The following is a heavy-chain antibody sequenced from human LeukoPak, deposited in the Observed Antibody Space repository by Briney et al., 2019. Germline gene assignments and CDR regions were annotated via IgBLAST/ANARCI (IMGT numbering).Heavy chain of an antibody. CDR2: ITSSSTYI. Sequence: GGSLRLSCAASGFTFSRFSMNWVRQAPGKGLEWVSSITSSSTYIYYADSVKGRFTISRDNAKNSLYLQMNSLRDEDTAVYYCGRGGVNNTWGVYKDFGGQGTLVTVSS. J-gene: IGHJ4*02. CDR3: GRGGVNNTWGVYKDF. CDR1: GFTFSRFS. D-gene: IGHD2/OR15-2a*01. V-gene: IGHV3-21*01.